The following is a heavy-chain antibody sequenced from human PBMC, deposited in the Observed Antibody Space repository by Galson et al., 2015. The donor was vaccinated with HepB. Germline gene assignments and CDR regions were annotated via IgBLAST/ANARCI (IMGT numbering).Heavy chain of an antibody. V-gene: IGHV3-49*04. CDR2: IRSKAYGGTT. CDR1: GFTFGDYA. J-gene: IGHJ6*02. Sequence: SLRLSCAASGFTFGDYAMSWVRQAPGKGLEWVGFIRSKAYGGTTEYAASVKGRFTISRDDSKSIAYLQMNSLKTEDTAVYYCTREFDSSSWSYYYYGMDVWGQGTTVTVSS. CDR3: TREFDSSSWSYYYYGMDV. D-gene: IGHD6-13*01.